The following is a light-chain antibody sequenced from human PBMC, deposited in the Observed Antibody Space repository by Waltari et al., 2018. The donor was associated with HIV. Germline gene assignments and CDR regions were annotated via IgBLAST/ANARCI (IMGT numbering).Light chain of an antibody. J-gene: IGLJ3*02. CDR1: SSNIVGTT. Sequence: QSVLPPPPSAPGTPQQRVTLSCYGSSSNIVGTTVHWYQTRPGTGPQPLIYSNNQRPSGVPDRFSGSKSGTSASLAIGGLQSEDEADYYCAAWDDSFWVFGGGTKLTVL. V-gene: IGLV1-44*01. CDR3: AAWDDSFWV. CDR2: SNN.